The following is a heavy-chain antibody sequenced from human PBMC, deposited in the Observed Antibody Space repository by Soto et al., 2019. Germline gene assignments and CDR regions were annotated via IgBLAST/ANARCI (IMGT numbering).Heavy chain of an antibody. J-gene: IGHJ4*02. Sequence: QVQLVQSGAEVKQPGASMKVSCKASGYTFTNYGISWVRQAPGQGLEWMGWISAYNGNTNYAQKLQGRVSMTTDTSTSTAYMELRSLRSDDTAVYYCARDHGRITMLRGVVPTLDYWGQGTLVTVSS. V-gene: IGHV1-18*01. CDR2: ISAYNGNT. D-gene: IGHD3-10*01. CDR3: ARDHGRITMLRGVVPTLDY. CDR1: GYTFTNYG.